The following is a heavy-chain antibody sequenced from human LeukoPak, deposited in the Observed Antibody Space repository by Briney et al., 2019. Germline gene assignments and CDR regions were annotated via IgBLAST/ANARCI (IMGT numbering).Heavy chain of an antibody. Sequence: GGSLRLSCAASGFTFSSYAMSWVRQAPGKGLEWVSAVSGNSGSTYYADSVKGRFTISRDNSKNTLYLRMNSLRAEDTAVYYCAKEAFAVVPAAKSDYWGQGTLVTVSP. CDR3: AKEAFAVVPAAKSDY. J-gene: IGHJ4*02. V-gene: IGHV3-23*01. CDR2: VSGNSGST. D-gene: IGHD2-2*01. CDR1: GFTFSSYA.